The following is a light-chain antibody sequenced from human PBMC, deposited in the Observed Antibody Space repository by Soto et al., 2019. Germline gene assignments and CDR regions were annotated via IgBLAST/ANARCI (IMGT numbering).Light chain of an antibody. CDR2: SNN. CDR1: RANIGSNT. J-gene: IGLJ2*01. CDR3: TGWDDRLNGPV. Sequence: LLTQPPSTFGTPGQRGTLSSSGKRANIGSNTVNWYQQLPGTAPKLLIYSNNQRPSGVSDRFSGSKSDTSASLAISGLQSEDEADYYCTGWDDRLNGPVFGGGTQLTVL. V-gene: IGLV1-44*01.